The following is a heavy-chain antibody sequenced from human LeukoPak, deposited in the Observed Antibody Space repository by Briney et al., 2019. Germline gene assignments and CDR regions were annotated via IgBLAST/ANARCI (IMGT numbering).Heavy chain of an antibody. CDR3: VKDVFLEQWLVQFQH. CDR1: GFIFSGYG. V-gene: IGHV3-30*18. D-gene: IGHD6-19*01. CDR2: ISYDGSNT. Sequence: GGSLRLSCAASGFIFSGYGMHWFCQAPGKGLEWVSVISYDGSNTHYAESVQGRFTISRDDSKNMLFLQMNSLRVEDTATYYCVKDVFLEQWLVQFQHGGQGTLVTVSS. J-gene: IGHJ1*01.